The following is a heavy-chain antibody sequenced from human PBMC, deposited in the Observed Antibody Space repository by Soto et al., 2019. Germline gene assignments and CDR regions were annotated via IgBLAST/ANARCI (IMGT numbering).Heavy chain of an antibody. Sequence: QVQLQESGPGLVKPSQTLSLTCTVSGGSISSGGYYWSWIRQHPGKGLEWIGYIYYSGSTYYNPSPKSRVTIXVXTXENRFSLKLSSVTAADTAVYYCARVCGGDCHYGMDVWGQGTTVTVSS. CDR1: GGSISSGGYY. J-gene: IGHJ6*02. V-gene: IGHV4-31*03. CDR3: ARVCGGDCHYGMDV. D-gene: IGHD2-21*02. CDR2: IYYSGST.